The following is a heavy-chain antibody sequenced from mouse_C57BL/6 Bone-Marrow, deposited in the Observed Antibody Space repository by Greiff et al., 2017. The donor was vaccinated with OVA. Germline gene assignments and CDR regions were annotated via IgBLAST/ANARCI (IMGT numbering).Heavy chain of an antibody. Sequence: VQLQQPGAELVKPGASVKLSCKASGYTFTSYWMQWVKQRPGQGLEWIGEIDPSDSYTNYNQKFKGKATLTVDTSSSTAYMQLSSLTSEDSAVYYCARGSSYPAWFAYWGQGTLSLSLQ. CDR3: ARGSSYPAWFAY. D-gene: IGHD1-1*01. J-gene: IGHJ3*01. CDR1: GYTFTSYW. V-gene: IGHV1-50*01. CDR2: IDPSDSYT.